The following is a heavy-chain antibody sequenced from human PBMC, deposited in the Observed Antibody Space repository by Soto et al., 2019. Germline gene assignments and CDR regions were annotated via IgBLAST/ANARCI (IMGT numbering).Heavy chain of an antibody. V-gene: IGHV4-59*01. CDR3: ARSDGGY. J-gene: IGHJ4*02. Sequence: QVQLQESGPGLVKPSETLSLTCTVCGGSFSSYYWRWIRQPPGKGLEWVGYIYYSGRTNYNPSLKSRVTISVYTSKNQFSLKVSSVTAADRAVYCCARSDGGYWGQGTLVTVAA. CDR2: IYYSGRT. CDR1: GGSFSSYY.